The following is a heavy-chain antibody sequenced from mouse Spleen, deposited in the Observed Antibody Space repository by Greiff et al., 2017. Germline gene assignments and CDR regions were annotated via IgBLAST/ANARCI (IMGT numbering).Heavy chain of an antibody. CDR2: INPYNGGT. J-gene: IGHJ3*01. CDR1: GYTFTDYY. CDR3: AREEDGYPWFAY. V-gene: IGHV1-19*01. Sequence: VQLQQSGPVLVKPGASVKMSCKASGYTFTDYYMNWVKQSHGKSLEWIGVINPYNGGTSYNQKFKGKATLTVDKSSSTAYMELNSLTSEDSAVYYCAREEDGYPWFAYWGQGTLVTVSA. D-gene: IGHD2-3*01.